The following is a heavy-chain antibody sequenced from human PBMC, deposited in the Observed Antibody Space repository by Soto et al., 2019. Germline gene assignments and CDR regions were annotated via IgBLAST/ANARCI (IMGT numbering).Heavy chain of an antibody. CDR1: GYTFTSYY. J-gene: IGHJ6*02. CDR3: AILRFVEWASSHYYGMDV. D-gene: IGHD3-3*01. CDR2: INPSGGST. Sequence: QVQLVQSGAEVKKPGASVKVSCKASGYTFTSYYMHWVRQAPGQGLEWMGIINPSGGSTSYAQKFQGRVTMTRDTSTSTVYMELSSLRSEDTAVYYCAILRFVEWASSHYYGMDVWGQGTTVTVSS. V-gene: IGHV1-46*01.